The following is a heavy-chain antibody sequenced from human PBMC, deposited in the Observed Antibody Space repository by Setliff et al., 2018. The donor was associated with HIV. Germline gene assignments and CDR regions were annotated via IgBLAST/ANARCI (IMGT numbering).Heavy chain of an antibody. Sequence: GASVKVSCKASGYTFSGYYLHWVRRAPGQWLEWMGWINPNSGATNYAQNFQGRVTMTRDTSISTAYMDLSSLTSDDTAVYYCATAKEHWLSEGGFDYWGQGTLVTVSS. CDR1: GYTFSGYY. V-gene: IGHV1-2*02. CDR2: INPNSGAT. D-gene: IGHD6-19*01. J-gene: IGHJ4*02. CDR3: ATAKEHWLSEGGFDY.